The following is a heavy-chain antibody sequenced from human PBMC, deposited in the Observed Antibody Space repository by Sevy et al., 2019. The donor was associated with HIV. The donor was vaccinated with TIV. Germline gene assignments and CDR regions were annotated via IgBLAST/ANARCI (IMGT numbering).Heavy chain of an antibody. D-gene: IGHD3-10*01. CDR3: ARAKLLAVMISMVRGALSSYFDY. Sequence: GGSLRLSCAASGFTFSDYGMHWVRQAPGKGLEWVAVIWYDGSNKYYAESVKGRFTVPRDISKNTLYVQMNSLRAEATAVYYCARAKLLAVMISMVRGALSSYFDYWGQGTLVTVSS. J-gene: IGHJ4*02. V-gene: IGHV3-33*01. CDR2: IWYDGSNK. CDR1: GFTFSDYG.